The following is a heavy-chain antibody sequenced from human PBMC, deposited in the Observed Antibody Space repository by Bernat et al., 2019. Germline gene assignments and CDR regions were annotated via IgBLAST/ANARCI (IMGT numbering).Heavy chain of an antibody. CDR1: GGSISSYY. D-gene: IGHD1-7*01. CDR3: ARDVTWNYVSLFDY. J-gene: IGHJ4*02. Sequence: QVQLQESGPGLVKPSETLSLTCTVSGGSISSYYWSWILQPAGKGLEWIGRIYTSGSTNYNPSLKSRVTISVDTSKNQFSLKLSSVTAADTAVYYCARDVTWNYVSLFDYWGQGTLVTVSS. CDR2: IYTSGST. V-gene: IGHV4-4*07.